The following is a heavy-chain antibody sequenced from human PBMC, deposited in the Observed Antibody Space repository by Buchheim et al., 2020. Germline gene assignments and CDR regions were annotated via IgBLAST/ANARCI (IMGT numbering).Heavy chain of an antibody. V-gene: IGHV3-20*04. CDR1: GVTFDGYD. Sequence: EVQLVESGGRVVRPGGSLRLSCAASGVTFDGYDLTWVRQAPGKGLEWVSGINWNGGTTGYADSVKGRFTISSDNAKKSLYLQMNSLRADDTAFYYCARGGFSGSASDYWGQGTL. CDR3: ARGGFSGSASDY. J-gene: IGHJ4*02. D-gene: IGHD6-19*01. CDR2: INWNGGTT.